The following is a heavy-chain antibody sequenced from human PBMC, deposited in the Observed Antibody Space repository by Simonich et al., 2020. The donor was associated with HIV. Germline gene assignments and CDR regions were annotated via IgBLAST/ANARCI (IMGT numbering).Heavy chain of an antibody. CDR2: IDPNRGGT. D-gene: IGHD2-8*01. V-gene: IGHV1-2*06. Sequence: QVQLVQSGAEVKKPGASVKVSCKASGYTFTGYYMHWVRQAPGQGVEWMGRIDPNRGGTNYAQKFQGRVTLTRDTSISTAYMELSRLRSDDTAVYYCARDRGYCASGVCYHYYMDVWGRGTTVTVSS. J-gene: IGHJ6*03. CDR1: GYTFTGYY. CDR3: ARDRGYCASGVCYHYYMDV.